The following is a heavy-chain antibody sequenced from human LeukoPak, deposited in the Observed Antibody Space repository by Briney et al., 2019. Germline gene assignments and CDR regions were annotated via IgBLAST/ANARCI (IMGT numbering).Heavy chain of an antibody. Sequence: SVKVSCKASGGTFSSYAISWVRQAPGQGLEWMGGIIPIFGTANYAQKFQGRVTITADKSTSTAYMELSSQRSEDTAVYYCARSTPHYYDSSGYSAFYFDYWGQGTLVTVSS. CDR3: ARSTPHYYDSSGYSAFYFDY. V-gene: IGHV1-69*06. J-gene: IGHJ4*02. CDR1: GGTFSSYA. CDR2: IIPIFGTA. D-gene: IGHD3-22*01.